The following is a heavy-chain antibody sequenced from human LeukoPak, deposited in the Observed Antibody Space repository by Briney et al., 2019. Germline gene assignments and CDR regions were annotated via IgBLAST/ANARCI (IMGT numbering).Heavy chain of an antibody. D-gene: IGHD3-22*01. Sequence: PGGSLRLSCAASGFTFSSYWMHWVRQAPGKGLVWVSRINSDGSSTSYADSVKGRFTISRDNAKNTLYLQMNSLRAEGTAVYYCARDREKDYYDSSGPFDYWGQGTLVTVSS. CDR1: GFTFSSYW. CDR2: INSDGSST. J-gene: IGHJ4*02. CDR3: ARDREKDYYDSSGPFDY. V-gene: IGHV3-74*01.